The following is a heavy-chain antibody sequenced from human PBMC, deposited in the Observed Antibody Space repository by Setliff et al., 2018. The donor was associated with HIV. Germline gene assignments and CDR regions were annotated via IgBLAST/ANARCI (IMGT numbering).Heavy chain of an antibody. CDR1: GFTFSSYG. CDR3: AKDPTSHWGYYMDV. V-gene: IGHV3-30*02. CDR2: IWYDGSNQ. J-gene: IGHJ6*03. D-gene: IGHD7-27*01. Sequence: GGSLRLSCAASGFTFSSYGMHWVRQAPGKGLEWVAVIWYDGSNQNYADSVKGRLTISRDNSNNMLYLQIHSLIPEDTAVYYCAKDPTSHWGYYMDVWGNGTTVTVSS.